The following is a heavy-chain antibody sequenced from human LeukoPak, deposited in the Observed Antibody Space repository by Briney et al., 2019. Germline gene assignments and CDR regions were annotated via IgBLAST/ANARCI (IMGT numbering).Heavy chain of an antibody. CDR2: ISSSSTYI. CDR3: ARDLRVRGVIDY. D-gene: IGHD3-10*01. J-gene: IGHJ4*02. Sequence: GGSLRLSCAASGFTFSSSSMNWVRQAPGKGLEWVSSISSSSTYIYYADSVKGRFTISRDNAKNSLYLQMNSLRAEDTAVYYCARDLRVRGVIDYWGQGTLVTVSS. CDR1: GFTFSSSS. V-gene: IGHV3-21*01.